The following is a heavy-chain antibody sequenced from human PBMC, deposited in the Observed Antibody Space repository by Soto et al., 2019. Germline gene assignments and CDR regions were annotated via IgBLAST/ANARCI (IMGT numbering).Heavy chain of an antibody. V-gene: IGHV4-31*03. D-gene: IGHD3-3*01. CDR1: GGSISSGGYY. Sequence: SETLSLTCTVSGGSISSGGYYWSWIRQHPGKGLEWIGYIYYSGSTYYNPSLKSRVTISVDTSKNQFSLKLSSVTAADTAVYYCARVYYGPYGGLYYFDYWGQGTLVTVSS. J-gene: IGHJ4*02. CDR3: ARVYYGPYGGLYYFDY. CDR2: IYYSGST.